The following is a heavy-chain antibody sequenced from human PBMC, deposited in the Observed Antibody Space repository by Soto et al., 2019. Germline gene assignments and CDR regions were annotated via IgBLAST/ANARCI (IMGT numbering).Heavy chain of an antibody. V-gene: IGHV4-38-2*01. CDR2: MNYRGKT. J-gene: IGHJ4*02. Sequence: PSETLSLTCGVSGYSLSSGYYWAWVRQPPGKGLEWIGSMNYRGKTYYNPSLKSRVTISLDASKNQVSLKVTSVTAADTAVYHCARRGDDYGYYIDYWGQGTLVTVYS. CDR1: GYSLSSGYY. D-gene: IGHD4-17*01. CDR3: ARRGDDYGYYIDY.